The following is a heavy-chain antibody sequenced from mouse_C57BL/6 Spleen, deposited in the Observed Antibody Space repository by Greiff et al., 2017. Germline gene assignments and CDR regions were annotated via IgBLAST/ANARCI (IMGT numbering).Heavy chain of an antibody. CDR1: GYTFTDYN. Sequence: VQLKESGPELVKPGASVKMSCKASGYTFTDYNMHWVKQSHGKSLEWIGYINPNNGGTSYNQKFKGKATLTVNKSSSTAYMELRSLTSEDSAVYYCARPYYYGSSFDYWGQGTTLTVSS. CDR2: INPNNGGT. J-gene: IGHJ2*01. CDR3: ARPYYYGSSFDY. D-gene: IGHD1-1*01. V-gene: IGHV1-22*01.